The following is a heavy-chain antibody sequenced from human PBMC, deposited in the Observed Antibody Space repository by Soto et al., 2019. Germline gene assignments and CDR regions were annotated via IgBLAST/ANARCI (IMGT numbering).Heavy chain of an antibody. Sequence: QITLNESGPTLGKPTQTLTLTCTFSGFSLSTRGVGVGWIRQPPGKALEWLALLYWDDDERYSPSLISRLYLHKETSKNQVFLTMTNVVPVDAASYYCAHRTRGFTDFFDYWGQGTRVPVPS. J-gene: IGHJ4*02. CDR2: LYWDDDE. CDR3: AHRTRGFTDFFDY. CDR1: GFSLSTRGVG. V-gene: IGHV2-5*02. D-gene: IGHD4-4*01.